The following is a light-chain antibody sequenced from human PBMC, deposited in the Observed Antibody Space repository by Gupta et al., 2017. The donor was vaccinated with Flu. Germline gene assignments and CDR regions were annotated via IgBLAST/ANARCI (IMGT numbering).Light chain of an antibody. CDR3: QQYNS. CDR1: QSVSSN. Sequence: EIVMTQSPATLSVSPGERATLSCRASQSVSSNLAWYQQKPGQAPRLLIYGASTRATGIPARFSGSGSGTEFTLTIRSLQSEDFAVYYCQQYNSFGQGTKLEVK. V-gene: IGKV3-15*01. J-gene: IGKJ2*03. CDR2: GAS.